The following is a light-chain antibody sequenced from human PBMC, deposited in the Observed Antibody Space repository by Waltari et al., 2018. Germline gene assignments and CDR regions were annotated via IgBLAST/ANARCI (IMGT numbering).Light chain of an antibody. J-gene: IGKJ1*01. Sequence: EVVLTQSPGTLSVSPGERVTLSCRASRSVNGNYLAWHQQRPGLAPRLLVYGATNRATGIPDRFSGSGSGTDFTLTISRLEPEDFAVYYCQQYGSTPRTFGQGTKVEIK. V-gene: IGKV3-20*01. CDR3: QQYGSTPRT. CDR1: RSVNGNY. CDR2: GAT.